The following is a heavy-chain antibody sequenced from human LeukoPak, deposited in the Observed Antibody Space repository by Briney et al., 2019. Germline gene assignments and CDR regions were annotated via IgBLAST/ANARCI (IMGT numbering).Heavy chain of an antibody. V-gene: IGHV3-23*01. CDR3: ARHGQRGPTDRFDP. CDR2: ISGSGGST. CDR1: GFTFSSYA. Sequence: GGSLRLSCAASGFTFSSYAMSWARQAPGKGLEWVSAISGSGGSTYYADSVKGRFTISRDNSKNTLYLQMNSLRAEDTAVYYCARHGQRGPTDRFDPWGQGTLVTVSS. J-gene: IGHJ5*02. D-gene: IGHD4-17*01.